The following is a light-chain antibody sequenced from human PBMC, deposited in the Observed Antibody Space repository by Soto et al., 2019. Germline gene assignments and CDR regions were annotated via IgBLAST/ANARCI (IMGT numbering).Light chain of an antibody. CDR3: QHYNDYSYT. J-gene: IGKJ2*01. CDR2: QAS. V-gene: IGKV1-5*03. Sequence: DIQMTQSPSTLSASVGDRVAITCRAGPSVSGWLAWYQQKPGKVPKLLIYQASTLEDGVPSRFSGSGSGTEFTLTISSLQPDDSATYYCQHYNDYSYTFGPGTNLEIK. CDR1: PSVSGW.